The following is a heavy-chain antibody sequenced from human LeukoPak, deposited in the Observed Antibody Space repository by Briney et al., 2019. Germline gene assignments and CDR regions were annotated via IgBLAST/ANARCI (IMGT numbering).Heavy chain of an antibody. V-gene: IGHV4-34*01. Sequence: SETLSLTCAVYGGSFSGYYWSWIRQPPGKGLEWIGEINHSGSTNYNPSLKSRVTISVDTSKNQFSLKLSSVTAADTAVYYCARGPHVLLRYFDLWGRGTLVTVSS. J-gene: IGHJ2*01. D-gene: IGHD3-10*01. CDR1: GGSFSGYY. CDR3: ARGPHVLLRYFDL. CDR2: INHSGST.